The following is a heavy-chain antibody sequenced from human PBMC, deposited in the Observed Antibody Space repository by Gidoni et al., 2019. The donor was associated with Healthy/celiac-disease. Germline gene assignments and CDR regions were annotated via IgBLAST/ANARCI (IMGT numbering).Heavy chain of an antibody. J-gene: IGHJ6*02. Sequence: EVQLLESGGGLVQPGGSLSLSFAASGFPFSSYAMSWVRQAPGKGLEWVSAISGSGGSTYYADSVKGRFTISRDNSKNTLYLQMNSLRAEDTAVYYCAKDVITYYDFWSGYYPPYGMDVWGQGTTVTVSS. CDR3: AKDVITYYDFWSGYYPPYGMDV. V-gene: IGHV3-23*01. D-gene: IGHD3-3*01. CDR1: GFPFSSYA. CDR2: ISGSGGST.